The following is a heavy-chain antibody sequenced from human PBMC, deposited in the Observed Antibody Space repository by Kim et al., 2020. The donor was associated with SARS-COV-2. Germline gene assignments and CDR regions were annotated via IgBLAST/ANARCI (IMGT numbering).Heavy chain of an antibody. Sequence: SGPTLVKPTETLTLTCTVSGFSLSNARMGVSWIRQPPGKALEWLAHIFSNDEKSYSTSLKSRLTISKDTSKSQVVLTMSNMDPVDTATYYCARIRILEYSSPIEGFDPWGQGTLVTVSS. CDR2: IFSNDEK. V-gene: IGHV2-26*01. CDR1: GFSLSNARMG. D-gene: IGHD6-6*01. CDR3: ARIRILEYSSPIEGFDP. J-gene: IGHJ5*02.